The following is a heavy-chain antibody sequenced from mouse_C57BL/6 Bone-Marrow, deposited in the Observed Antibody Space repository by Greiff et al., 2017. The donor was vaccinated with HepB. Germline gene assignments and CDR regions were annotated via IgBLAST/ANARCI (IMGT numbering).Heavy chain of an antibody. J-gene: IGHJ3*01. Sequence: EVQVVESGGGLVKPGGSLKLSCAASGFTFSDYYMYWVRQTPEKRLEWVATISDGGSYTYYPDSVKGRFTISRDNAKNNLYRQMSSLKSEDTAMYYCARAGGYPQAWFAYWGQGTLVTVSA. CDR3: ARAGGYPQAWFAY. CDR1: GFTFSDYY. CDR2: ISDGGSYT. V-gene: IGHV5-4*02.